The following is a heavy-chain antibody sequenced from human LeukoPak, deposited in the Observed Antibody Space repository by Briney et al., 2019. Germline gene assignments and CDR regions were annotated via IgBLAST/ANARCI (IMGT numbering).Heavy chain of an antibody. J-gene: IGHJ5*02. Sequence: PGGSLRLSCAASGFTVSRNYISWVRQPPGKGLEWIGEINHSGSTNYNPSLKSRVTISVDTSKNQFSLKLSSVTAADTAVYYCARGSRENWFDPWGQGTLVTVSS. CDR1: GFTVSRNY. V-gene: IGHV4-34*01. CDR3: ARGSRENWFDP. CDR2: INHSGST.